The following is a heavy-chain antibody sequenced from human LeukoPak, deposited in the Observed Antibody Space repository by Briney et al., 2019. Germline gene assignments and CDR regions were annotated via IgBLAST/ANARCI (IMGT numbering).Heavy chain of an antibody. CDR1: GFTFSSYA. CDR3: AMRFRIVGVTEDFDY. J-gene: IGHJ4*02. Sequence: PGGSLRLSCAASGFTFSSYAMSWVRQAPGKGLEWVSAISDSGGGTYYADSVKGRFTISRDNSKSTLYLQMNSLRAEDTAVYYCAMRFRIVGVTEDFDYWGQGTLVTVSS. V-gene: IGHV3-23*01. CDR2: ISDSGGGT. D-gene: IGHD1-26*01.